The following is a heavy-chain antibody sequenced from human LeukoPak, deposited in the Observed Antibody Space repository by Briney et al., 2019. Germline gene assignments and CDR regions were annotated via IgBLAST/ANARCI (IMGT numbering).Heavy chain of an antibody. CDR3: ARVTVTTGGVGWFDP. Sequence: SETLSLTCTVSGGSISSSSYCWGWIRQPPGKGLEWIGSIYYSGSTYYNPSLRSRVTISVDTSKNQFSLKLSSVTAADTAVYYCARVTVTTGGVGWFDPWGQGTLVTVSS. V-gene: IGHV4-39*07. D-gene: IGHD4-17*01. CDR2: IYYSGST. J-gene: IGHJ5*02. CDR1: GGSISSSSYC.